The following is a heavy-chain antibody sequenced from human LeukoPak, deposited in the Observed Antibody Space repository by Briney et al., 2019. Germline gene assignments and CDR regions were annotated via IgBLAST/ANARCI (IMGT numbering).Heavy chain of an antibody. CDR3: XXXXXXXXXXPXXXXXYMDV. CDR2: IYYSGST. V-gene: IGHV4-39*01. CDR1: GGSISSSSYY. J-gene: IGHJ6*03. Sequence: KPSETLSLTCTVSGGSISSSSYYWGWIRQPPGKGLGWIGSIYYSGSTYYNPSLKSRVTISVDTSKNQFSLNLSSVTPADTAAYXXXXXXXXXXXXPXXXXXYMDVXXKXTTVTVXS.